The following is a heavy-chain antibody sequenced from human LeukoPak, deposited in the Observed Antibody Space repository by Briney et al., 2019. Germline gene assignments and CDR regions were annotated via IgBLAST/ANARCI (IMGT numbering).Heavy chain of an antibody. J-gene: IGHJ4*02. D-gene: IGHD2-2*01. Sequence: PSETLSLTCTVSGGSISGNYWSWIRQPPGKGLEWIGYVYKSGRTNYNPSLKSRATISGDTSKNQFSLNLSSVTAADTAVYYCARVVVVVGSHYFDYWGQGTLVTVSS. CDR1: GGSISGNY. V-gene: IGHV4-59*01. CDR2: VYKSGRT. CDR3: ARVVVVVGSHYFDY.